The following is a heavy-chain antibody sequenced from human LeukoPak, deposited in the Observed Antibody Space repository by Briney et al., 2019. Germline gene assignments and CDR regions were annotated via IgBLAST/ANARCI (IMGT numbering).Heavy chain of an antibody. V-gene: IGHV4-59*08. CDR2: IYYSGST. CDR3: ARTLRSGWGFDY. D-gene: IGHD6-19*01. CDR1: GGSISSYY. Sequence: PSETLSLTCTVSGGSISSYYWSWIRQPPGKGLEWIGYIYYSGSTNYNPSLKSRVAISVDTSKNQFSLKLSSVTAADTAVYYCARTLRSGWGFDYWGQGTLVTVSS. J-gene: IGHJ4*02.